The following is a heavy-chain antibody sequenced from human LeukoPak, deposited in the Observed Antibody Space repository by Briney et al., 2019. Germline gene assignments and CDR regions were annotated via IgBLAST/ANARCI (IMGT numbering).Heavy chain of an antibody. CDR2: IYYSGST. J-gene: IGHJ4*02. CDR1: GGSISSSSYY. Sequence: PSETLSLTCTVSGGSISSSSYYWGWIRQPPGKGLEWIGSIYYSGSTYYNPSLKSRVTISVDTSKNQFSLKLSSVTAADTAVYYRARGIEVVPAAQGGFDYWGQGTLVTVSS. D-gene: IGHD2-2*01. V-gene: IGHV4-39*07. CDR3: ARGIEVVPAAQGGFDY.